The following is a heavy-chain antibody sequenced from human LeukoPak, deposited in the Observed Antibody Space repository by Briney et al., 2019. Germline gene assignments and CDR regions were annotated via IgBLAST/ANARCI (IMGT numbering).Heavy chain of an antibody. CDR1: GYTFTSYG. D-gene: IGHD6-6*01. V-gene: IGHV1-2*02. CDR3: ARSVRRSSSYYFDY. Sequence: ASVKVSCKASGYTFTSYGFNWVRQAPGQGLEWMGWINPNSGGTNYAQKFQGRVTMTRDTSISTAYMELSRLRSDDTAVYYCARSVRRSSSYYFDYWGQGTLVTVSS. CDR2: INPNSGGT. J-gene: IGHJ4*02.